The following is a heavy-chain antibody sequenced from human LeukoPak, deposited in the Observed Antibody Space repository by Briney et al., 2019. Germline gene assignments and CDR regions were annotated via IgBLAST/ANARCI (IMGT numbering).Heavy chain of an antibody. V-gene: IGHV3-30*02. Sequence: GGSLRLSCAASGFTFSTHGMHWVRQAPGKGLEWVAYIQNDGSNKYYADSVKGRFTISRDDSKNTLYLRMNSLRAEDTAVYYCAKGSVVVPATMDYWGQGTLVTVSS. CDR2: IQNDGSNK. D-gene: IGHD2-2*01. CDR1: GFTFSTHG. J-gene: IGHJ4*02. CDR3: AKGSVVVPATMDY.